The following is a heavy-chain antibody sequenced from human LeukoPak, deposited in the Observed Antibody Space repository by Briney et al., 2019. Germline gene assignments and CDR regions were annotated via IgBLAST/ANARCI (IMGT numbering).Heavy chain of an antibody. J-gene: IGHJ4*02. D-gene: IGHD3/OR15-3a*01. CDR2: IYYSGKT. CDR3: ARQTGSGLFILP. CDR1: GVSISSSNSY. Sequence: SETLSLTCAVSGVSISSSNSYWGWIRQSPGKGLEWIGSIYYSGKTYYNSSLKSRVTISIDTSANLFSLKLNSVTAADTAFYFCARQTGSGLFILPGGQGTLVTVSS. V-gene: IGHV4-39*01.